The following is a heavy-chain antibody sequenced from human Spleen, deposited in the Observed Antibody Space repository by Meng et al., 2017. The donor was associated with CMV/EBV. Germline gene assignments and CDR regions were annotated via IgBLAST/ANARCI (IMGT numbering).Heavy chain of an antibody. V-gene: IGHV3-74*01. CDR1: GFSFSSYW. Sequence: GESLKISCAASGFSFSSYWMHWVRQVPGKGLVWVSRIKSDGSSTSYADSVKGRFTISRDNAKNTLYLQMNSLRAEDTAVYYCARDSITATPAWGQGTLVTVSS. CDR3: ARDSITATPA. CDR2: IKSDGSST. J-gene: IGHJ5*02. D-gene: IGHD1-14*01.